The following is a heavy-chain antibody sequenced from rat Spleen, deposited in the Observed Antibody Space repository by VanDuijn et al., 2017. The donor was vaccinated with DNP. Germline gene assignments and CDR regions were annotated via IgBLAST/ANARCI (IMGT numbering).Heavy chain of an antibody. V-gene: IGHV5-17*01. Sequence: EVQLVESGGGLVQPGRSLKLSCAASGFTFSDYAMAWVRQSLRKGLEWVAVIIYDGSNTHYRDSVKGRFTISRDNAKSTLYLQMDSLRSEDTATYYWAGRPPPTRGPFDYWGQGVTVTVSS. J-gene: IGHJ2*01. CDR3: AGRPPPTRGPFDY. CDR1: GFTFSDYA. D-gene: IGHD1-4*01. CDR2: IIYDGSNT.